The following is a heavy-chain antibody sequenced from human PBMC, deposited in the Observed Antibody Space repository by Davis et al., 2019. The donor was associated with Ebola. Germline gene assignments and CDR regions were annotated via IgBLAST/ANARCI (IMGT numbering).Heavy chain of an antibody. V-gene: IGHV3-64D*06. D-gene: IGHD4-17*01. CDR1: GFTFSSYA. J-gene: IGHJ4*02. CDR3: VSAQNDYGDYLDY. Sequence: PGGSLRLSCSASGFTFSSYAMHWVRQAPGKGLEYVSAISSNGGSTYYADSVKGRFTISRDNSKNTLYLQMSSLRAEDTAVYYCVSAQNDYGDYLDYWGQGTLVTVSS. CDR2: ISSNGGST.